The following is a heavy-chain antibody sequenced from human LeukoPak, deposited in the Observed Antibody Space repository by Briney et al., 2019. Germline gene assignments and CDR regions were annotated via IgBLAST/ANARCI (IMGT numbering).Heavy chain of an antibody. CDR3: GRDGRQDGRFEY. CDR1: GYTFTSYG. Sequence: GASVKVSCKASGYTFTSYGISWVRQAPGQGPEWMGWISAYNGNTYYAQNLQGRVTMTTDTSTSTAYMELRSLRSDDTAVYYCGRDGRQDGRFEYWGQGTLVTVSS. V-gene: IGHV1-18*01. CDR2: ISAYNGNT. J-gene: IGHJ4*02.